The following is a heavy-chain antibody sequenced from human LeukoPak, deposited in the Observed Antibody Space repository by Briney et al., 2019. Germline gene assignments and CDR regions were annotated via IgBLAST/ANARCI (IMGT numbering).Heavy chain of an antibody. V-gene: IGHV3-30*18. Sequence: GGSLRLSCAASGFTFSSYGMHWVRQAPGKGLEWVAVISYDGSNKYYADSVKGRFTISRDNSKNTLYLQMNSLRAEDTAVYYCAKRAYGDYVDYWGQGTLVTVSS. CDR2: ISYDGSNK. CDR1: GFTFSSYG. D-gene: IGHD4-17*01. J-gene: IGHJ4*02. CDR3: AKRAYGDYVDY.